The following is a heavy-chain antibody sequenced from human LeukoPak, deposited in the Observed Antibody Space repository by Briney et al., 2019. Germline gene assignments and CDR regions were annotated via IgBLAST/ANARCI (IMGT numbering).Heavy chain of an antibody. V-gene: IGHV3-30-3*01. D-gene: IGHD3/OR15-3a*01. CDR2: ISYGGSNK. Sequence: GGSLRLSCAASGFTFSSYAMHWVRQAPGKGLEWVAVISYGGSNKYYADSVKGRFTISRDNSKNTLYLQMNSLRAEDTAVYYCARERTGFDYWGQGTLVTVSS. CDR1: GFTFSSYA. J-gene: IGHJ4*02. CDR3: ARERTGFDY.